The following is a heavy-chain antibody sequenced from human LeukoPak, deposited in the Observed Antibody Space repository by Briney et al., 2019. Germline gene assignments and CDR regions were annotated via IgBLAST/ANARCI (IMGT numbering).Heavy chain of an antibody. J-gene: IGHJ3*02. CDR3: ARVLVGLNYYDSSGYPAFGAFDI. Sequence: SETLSLTCTVSGGSISSGDYYWSWIRQPPGKGLEWIGYIYYSGSTYYNPSLKSRVTISVDTSKNQFSLKLSSVTAADTAVYYCARVLVGLNYYDSSGYPAFGAFDIWGQGTMVTVSS. D-gene: IGHD3-22*01. CDR1: GGSISSGDYY. CDR2: IYYSGST. V-gene: IGHV4-30-4*08.